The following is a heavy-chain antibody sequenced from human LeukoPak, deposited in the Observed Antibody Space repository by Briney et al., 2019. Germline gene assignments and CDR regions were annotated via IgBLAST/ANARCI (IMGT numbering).Heavy chain of an antibody. V-gene: IGHV3-30*04. J-gene: IGHJ6*03. D-gene: IGHD3-22*01. Sequence: GGSLRLSCAASGFTFSSYAMHWVRQAPGKGLEWVAVISYDGSNKYYADSVKGRFTISRDNSKNTLYLQMNSLRAEDTAVYYCAKGPKTPMIVVVTRTSYYMDVWGKGTTVTISS. CDR3: AKGPKTPMIVVVTRTSYYMDV. CDR1: GFTFSSYA. CDR2: ISYDGSNK.